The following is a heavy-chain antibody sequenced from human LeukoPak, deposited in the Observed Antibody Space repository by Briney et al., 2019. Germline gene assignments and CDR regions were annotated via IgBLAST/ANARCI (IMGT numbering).Heavy chain of an antibody. CDR3: AKDPKAAAGHYFDY. J-gene: IGHJ4*02. D-gene: IGHD6-25*01. CDR2: ISGSGGST. Sequence: GGSLRLSCAASGFTFSTYGMSWVRQAPGKGLEWVSAISGSGGSTYYADSVKGRFTISRDNSKNTLYLQMNSLRAEDTAVYYCAKDPKAAAGHYFDYWGQGTLVTVSS. CDR1: GFTFSTYG. V-gene: IGHV3-23*01.